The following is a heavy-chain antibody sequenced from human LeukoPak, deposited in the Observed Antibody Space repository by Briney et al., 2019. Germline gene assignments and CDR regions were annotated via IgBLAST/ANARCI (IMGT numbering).Heavy chain of an antibody. J-gene: IGHJ4*02. CDR3: ARVATYYDYWSGYYTGIGYYFDY. Sequence: GGSLRLSCAASGFTFSSYWMSWVRQAPGKGLEWVANTKQDGSEKYYVDSVKGRFTISRDNTKKSLYLQMNSLRAEDTAVYYCARVATYYDYWSGYYTGIGYYFDYWGQGTLVTVSS. CDR1: GFTFSSYW. CDR2: TKQDGSEK. V-gene: IGHV3-7*01. D-gene: IGHD3-3*01.